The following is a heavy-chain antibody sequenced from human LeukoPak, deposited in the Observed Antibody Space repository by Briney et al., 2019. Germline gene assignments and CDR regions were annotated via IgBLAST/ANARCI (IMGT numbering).Heavy chain of an antibody. V-gene: IGHV1-69*05. CDR2: IIPIFGTA. CDR1: GGTFSSYA. J-gene: IGHJ4*02. CDR3: ANSARDTAMVTGVSDY. Sequence: SVKVSCKASGGTFSSYAISSVRQAPGQGLEWMGGIIPIFGTANYAQKFQGRVTITTDESTSTAYMELSSLRSEDTAVYYCANSARDTAMVTGVSDYWGQGTLVTVSS. D-gene: IGHD5-18*01.